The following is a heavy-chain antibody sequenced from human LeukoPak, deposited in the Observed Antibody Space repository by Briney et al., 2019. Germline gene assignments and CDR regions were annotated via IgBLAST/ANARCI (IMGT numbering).Heavy chain of an antibody. CDR3: AKVRGYAYGYFDS. CDR1: GFTFDDYA. Sequence: PGGSLRLSCAASGFTFDDYAMYWVRQAPGKGLEWVSGITWNSGIKDYADSVKGRFTISRDNAKNPLYLQMNSLRVEDAALYYCAKVRGYAYGYFDSWGQGTLVTVSS. V-gene: IGHV3-9*01. J-gene: IGHJ4*02. D-gene: IGHD5-18*01. CDR2: ITWNSGIK.